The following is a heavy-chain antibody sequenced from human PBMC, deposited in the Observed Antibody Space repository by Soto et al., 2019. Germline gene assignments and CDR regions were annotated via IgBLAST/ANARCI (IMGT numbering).Heavy chain of an antibody. J-gene: IGHJ5*02. CDR3: ARDLVYWFDP. V-gene: IGHV4-59*01. CDR2: IYYRGST. CDR1: GGSISSYY. Sequence: QVQLQESGPGLVKPSETLSLTCTVSGGSISSYYWSWIRQPPGKGLEWVGYIYYRGSTNYNPSLKSRVTISVDTSKNQFSLKLSSVTAADTAVYYCARDLVYWFDPWGQGTLVTVSS. D-gene: IGHD2-8*01.